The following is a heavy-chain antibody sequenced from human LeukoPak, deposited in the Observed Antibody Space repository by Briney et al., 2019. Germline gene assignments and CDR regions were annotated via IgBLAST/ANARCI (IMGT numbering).Heavy chain of an antibody. CDR2: ISADIGNT. J-gene: IGHJ4*02. V-gene: IGHV1-18*01. D-gene: IGHD2-21*01. CDR3: ARDRLGYCGYGSCLLFDN. Sequence: ASVKVSCKASGYTFVDYGISWVRQAPGHGLEWMGWISADIGNTNYAQKFQGRVTMTRDRSTSTGYMELTSLTSDDTAVYYCARDRLGYCGYGSCLLFDNWGQGTLVTVSS. CDR1: GYTFVDYG.